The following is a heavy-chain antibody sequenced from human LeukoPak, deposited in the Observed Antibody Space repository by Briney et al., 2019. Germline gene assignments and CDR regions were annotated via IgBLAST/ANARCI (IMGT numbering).Heavy chain of an antibody. CDR3: ARVPPWDTAMVKPLFDY. CDR2: IVVGSGNT. J-gene: IGHJ4*02. CDR1: GFTFTSSA. Sequence: GTSVKVSCKASGFTFTSSAVQWVRQARGQRLEWIGWIVVGSGNTNYAQKFQERVTITRDMSTSTAYMELSSLRSEDTAVYYCARVPPWDTAMVKPLFDYWGQGTLVTVSS. V-gene: IGHV1-58*01. D-gene: IGHD5-18*01.